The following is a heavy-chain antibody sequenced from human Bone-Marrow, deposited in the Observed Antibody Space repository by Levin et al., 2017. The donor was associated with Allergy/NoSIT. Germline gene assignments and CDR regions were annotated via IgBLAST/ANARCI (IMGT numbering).Heavy chain of an antibody. V-gene: IGHV3-74*01. CDR1: GFSFRSYW. Sequence: GGSLRLSCEASGFSFRSYWMHWVRQAPGKGLVWVSRINTDGGGTTYADSVKGRFTISRDNAKNMLYLQMSSLRVEDTAVYYCARDLFRAMDVWGQGTTVTVSS. CDR3: ARDLFRAMDV. J-gene: IGHJ6*02. CDR2: INTDGGGT.